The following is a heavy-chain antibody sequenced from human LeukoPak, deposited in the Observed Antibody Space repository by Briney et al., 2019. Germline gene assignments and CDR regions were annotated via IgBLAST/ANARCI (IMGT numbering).Heavy chain of an antibody. Sequence: PSETLSLTCTVSGGSISSGDYYWSWIRQPPGKGLEWIGYIYYSGSTYYNPSPKSRVTISVDTSKNQFSLKLSSVTAADTAVYYCAGSSPHYGMDVWGQGTTVTVSS. CDR1: GGSISSGDYY. J-gene: IGHJ6*02. CDR3: AGSSPHYGMDV. V-gene: IGHV4-30-4*01. CDR2: IYYSGST.